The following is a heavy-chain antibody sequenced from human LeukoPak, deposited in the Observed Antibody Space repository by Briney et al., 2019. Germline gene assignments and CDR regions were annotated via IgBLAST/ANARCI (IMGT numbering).Heavy chain of an antibody. CDR3: ARAPYYYASGSHSLDY. J-gene: IGHJ4*02. D-gene: IGHD3-10*01. CDR2: ISAYNGNT. Sequence: ASVKVSCKASGYTFTNYGIIWVRQAPGQGLEWMGWISAYNGNTNFAQKLQGRVTMTTDTSTSTAYMELRSLRSDDTAVYYCARAPYYYASGSHSLDYWGQGTLVTVSS. CDR1: GYTFTNYG. V-gene: IGHV1-18*01.